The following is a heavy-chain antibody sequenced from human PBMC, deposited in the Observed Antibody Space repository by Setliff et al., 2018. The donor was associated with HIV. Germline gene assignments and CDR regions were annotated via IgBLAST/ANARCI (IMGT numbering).Heavy chain of an antibody. V-gene: IGHV1-18*01. Sequence: ASVKVSCKASGDTFSNSAIYWVRQAPGQGLEWMGWISGYNGNTNYAQKFQGRVTMTTDTSTNTAYMELRSLRSDDTAVYYCARGQIIVARSSSTVTAIDYWGQGTQVTVSS. J-gene: IGHJ4*02. D-gene: IGHD4-17*01. CDR1: GDTFSNSA. CDR2: ISGYNGNT. CDR3: ARGQIIVARSSSTVTAIDY.